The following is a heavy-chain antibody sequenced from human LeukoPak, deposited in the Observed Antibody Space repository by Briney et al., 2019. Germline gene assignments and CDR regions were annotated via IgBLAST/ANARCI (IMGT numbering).Heavy chain of an antibody. CDR1: GGSISSYY. J-gene: IGHJ6*03. CDR2: IYYSGST. D-gene: IGHD6-13*01. V-gene: IGHV4-59*01. CDR3: ARVLDSSSWLSRFGPYYYMDV. Sequence: SETLSLTCTVSGGSISSYYWSWIRQPPGKGLEWIGYIYYSGSTNYNPSLKSRVTISVDTSKNQFSLKLSSVTAADTAVYYCARVLDSSSWLSRFGPYYYMDVWGKGTTVTVSS.